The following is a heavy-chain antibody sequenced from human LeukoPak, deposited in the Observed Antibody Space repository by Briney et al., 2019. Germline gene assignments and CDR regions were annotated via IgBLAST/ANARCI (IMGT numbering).Heavy chain of an antibody. D-gene: IGHD4/OR15-4a*01. CDR2: ISGSGVGT. CDR3: AKDANYLRSGSFFIPFDY. Sequence: PGESLRLSCAASGFTFSRTAMSWVRQAPGKGLEWVATISGSGVGTYYAASVKGRFNISRDDSENTLYLQMNSLRTEDTAIYYCAKDANYLRSGSFFIPFDYWGQGTLVTVYS. J-gene: IGHJ4*02. CDR1: GFTFSRTA. V-gene: IGHV3-23*01.